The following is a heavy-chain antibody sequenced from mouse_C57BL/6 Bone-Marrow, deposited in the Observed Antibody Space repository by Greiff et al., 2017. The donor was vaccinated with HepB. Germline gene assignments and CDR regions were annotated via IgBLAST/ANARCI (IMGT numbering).Heavy chain of an antibody. Sequence: QVQLQQPGAELVMPGASVKLSCKASGYTFTSYWMHWVKQRPGQGLEWIGEIDPSDSYTNYNQKFKGKSTLTVDKSSSTAYMQLSSLTSEDSAVYYCASSYYGSSYYFDYWGQGTTLTVSS. CDR1: GYTFTSYW. D-gene: IGHD1-1*01. V-gene: IGHV1-69*01. CDR2: IDPSDSYT. CDR3: ASSYYGSSYYFDY. J-gene: IGHJ2*01.